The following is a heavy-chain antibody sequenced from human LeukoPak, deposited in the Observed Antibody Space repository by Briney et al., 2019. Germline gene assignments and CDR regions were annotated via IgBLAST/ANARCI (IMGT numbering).Heavy chain of an antibody. Sequence: WETLTLTCTVSGCTINNYCMNWVRQPPGKGLEWIGYIHYTGTPTYNPSLESRVAISLDTSKNQFSLKLNSVTAGDTAVYYCARDFDSSGRWYFHMDVWGKGTTVTVSS. CDR2: IHYTGTP. CDR3: ARDFDSSGRWYFHMDV. D-gene: IGHD3-22*01. CDR1: GCTINNYC. V-gene: IGHV4-59*01. J-gene: IGHJ6*03.